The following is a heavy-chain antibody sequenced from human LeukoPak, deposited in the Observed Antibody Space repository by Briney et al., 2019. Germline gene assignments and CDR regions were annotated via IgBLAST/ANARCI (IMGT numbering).Heavy chain of an antibody. J-gene: IGHJ4*02. Sequence: TGGSLRLSCAASGFTVSSNYMSWVRQAPGKGLEWVSAFSGSGGSKYYADSVRGRFTISRDNSKNTLYLQLDSLRAEDTAIYYCAKAVGNATYYFDFWGQGTLVTVSS. CDR2: FSGSGGSK. CDR1: GFTVSSNY. V-gene: IGHV3-23*01. CDR3: AKAVGNATYYFDF.